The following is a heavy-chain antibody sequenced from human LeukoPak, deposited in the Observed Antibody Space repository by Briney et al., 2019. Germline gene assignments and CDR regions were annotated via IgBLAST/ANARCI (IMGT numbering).Heavy chain of an antibody. Sequence: PGGSLRLSCAASGFTFSNYEMNWVRQAPGKGLEWVSYISSSSGSTIYYADSVKGRFTISRDNAKNSLYLQMNSLRAEDTAVYYCARDSSGWYYFDYCGQGTLVTVSS. CDR1: GFTFSNYE. J-gene: IGHJ4*02. CDR2: ISSSSGSTI. D-gene: IGHD6-19*01. CDR3: ARDSSGWYYFDY. V-gene: IGHV3-48*03.